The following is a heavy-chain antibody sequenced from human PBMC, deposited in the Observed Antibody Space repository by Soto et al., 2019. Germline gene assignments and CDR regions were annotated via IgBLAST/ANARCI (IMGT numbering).Heavy chain of an antibody. V-gene: IGHV4-59*01. D-gene: IGHD2-15*01. CDR2: IYYSGST. J-gene: IGHJ4*02. CDR1: GGSISSYY. Sequence: SETRSLTCTISGGSISSYYWSWIRHPPGKGLEWIGYIYYSGSTNYNPSLKSRVTISVDTSKNQFSLKLSSVTAADTAVYYCARDYCSGGSCYDYWGQGTLVTVS. CDR3: ARDYCSGGSCYDY.